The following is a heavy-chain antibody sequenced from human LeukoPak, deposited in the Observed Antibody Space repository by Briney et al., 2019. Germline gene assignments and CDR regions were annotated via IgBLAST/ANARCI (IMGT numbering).Heavy chain of an antibody. V-gene: IGHV3-53*01. J-gene: IGHJ4*02. CDR3: ARGGWFGELLFDY. CDR1: GFTFSSNY. Sequence: GGSLRLSCAASGFTFSSNYMSWVRQAPGKGLEWVSVIYSGGRTKYADSVKGRFTISRDNSKNTLYLQMNSLRAEDTAVYYCARGGWFGELLFDYWGQGTLVTVSS. D-gene: IGHD3-10*01. CDR2: IYSGGRT.